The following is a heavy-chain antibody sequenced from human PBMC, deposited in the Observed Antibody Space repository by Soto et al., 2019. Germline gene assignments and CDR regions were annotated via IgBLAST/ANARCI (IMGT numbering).Heavy chain of an antibody. Sequence: QVQLVESGGGVVQPGRSLRLSCAASGFTFSSYGMHWVRQAPGKGLEWVAVISYDGSNKYYADSVKGRFTISRDNSKNTLYLQMNSLRAEDTAVYYCAKDDRYCSSTSCYPTIFHYMDVWGKGTTVTVSS. V-gene: IGHV3-30*18. CDR1: GFTFSSYG. J-gene: IGHJ6*03. D-gene: IGHD2-2*01. CDR3: AKDDRYCSSTSCYPTIFHYMDV. CDR2: ISYDGSNK.